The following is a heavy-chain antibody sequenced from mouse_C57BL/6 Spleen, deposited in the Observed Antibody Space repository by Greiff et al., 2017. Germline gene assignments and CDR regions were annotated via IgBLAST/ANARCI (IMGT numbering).Heavy chain of an antibody. J-gene: IGHJ4*01. Sequence: QVQLKESGPGLVQPSQRLSITCTVSGFSLTSYGVHWVRQSPGKGLEWLGVIWSGGSTDYNAAFISRLSISKDNSKSQVFFKMNSLQADDTAIYYCARRVYYGYEGFAMDYWGQGTSVTVSS. CDR1: GFSLTSYG. CDR2: IWSGGST. CDR3: ARRVYYGYEGFAMDY. D-gene: IGHD2-2*01. V-gene: IGHV2-2*01.